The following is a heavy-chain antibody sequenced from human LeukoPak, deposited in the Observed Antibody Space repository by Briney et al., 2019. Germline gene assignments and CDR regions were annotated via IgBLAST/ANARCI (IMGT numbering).Heavy chain of an antibody. Sequence: GGSLRLSCAASGFTFSTYAMHWVRQAPGKGLEWLALTSYDGSKKYYADSVKGRFTISRDNAKNSLYLQMNSLRAEDTAVYYCATDYDWEYAFDIWGQGTMVTVSS. CDR2: TSYDGSKK. CDR3: ATDYDWEYAFDI. V-gene: IGHV3-30-3*01. CDR1: GFTFSTYA. D-gene: IGHD1-1*01. J-gene: IGHJ3*02.